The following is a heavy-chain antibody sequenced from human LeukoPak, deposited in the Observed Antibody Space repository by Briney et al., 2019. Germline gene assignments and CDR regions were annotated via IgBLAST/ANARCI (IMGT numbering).Heavy chain of an antibody. J-gene: IGHJ4*02. CDR1: GFTFSSYS. CDR3: ARDRDWNSGFDY. D-gene: IGHD1-7*01. Sequence: GGSLRLSCAASGFTFSSYSMKWVRQAPGKGLEWVSSISTSSSYIYYADSVKGRFTISRDNAKNSLYLQMNSLRADDTAVYYCARDRDWNSGFDYWGQGTLVTVSS. V-gene: IGHV3-21*01. CDR2: ISTSSSYI.